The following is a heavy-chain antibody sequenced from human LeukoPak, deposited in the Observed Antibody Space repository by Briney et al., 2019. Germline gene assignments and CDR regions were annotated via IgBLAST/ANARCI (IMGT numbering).Heavy chain of an antibody. J-gene: IGHJ4*02. CDR1: GYSFTSYW. Sequence: GESLKISCKCSGYSFTSYWIGWVRQMPGKGLEWMGIIYPGDSDTRYSPSFQGQVTISADESITTAYLQWSSLKASDTAMYYCARRGAADGGHHFDYWGQGTLVAVSS. V-gene: IGHV5-51*01. CDR2: IYPGDSDT. CDR3: ARRGAADGGHHFDY. D-gene: IGHD6-13*01.